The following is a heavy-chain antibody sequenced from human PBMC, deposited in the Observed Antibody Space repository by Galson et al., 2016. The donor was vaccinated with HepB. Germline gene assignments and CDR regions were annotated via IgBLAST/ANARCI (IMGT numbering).Heavy chain of an antibody. J-gene: IGHJ5*02. D-gene: IGHD3-10*01. CDR3: ARDRQYYGSGTMPWFDP. Sequence: SLRLSCAASGFTFSSYGMHWVRQAPGKGLECVAVIPYDGSNKYYADSVKGRFTISRDNAKNSMYLQMNSLRAEDTAVYYCARDRQYYGSGTMPWFDPWGQGTLITVSS. CDR1: GFTFSSYG. V-gene: IGHV3-30*03. CDR2: IPYDGSNK.